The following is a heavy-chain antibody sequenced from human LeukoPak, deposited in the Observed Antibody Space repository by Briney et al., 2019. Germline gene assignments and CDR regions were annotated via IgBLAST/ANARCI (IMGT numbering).Heavy chain of an antibody. Sequence: SETLSLTCTVSGGSISSYYWSWIRQPPGKGLEWIGYIYYSGSTNYNPSLKSRVTISADTSKNQFSLRLSSVTAADTAVYYCARDGGYCSGGSCYGLESWGQGTLVTVSS. CDR3: ARDGGYCSGGSCYGLES. V-gene: IGHV4-59*01. D-gene: IGHD2-15*01. CDR2: IYYSGST. J-gene: IGHJ4*02. CDR1: GGSISSYY.